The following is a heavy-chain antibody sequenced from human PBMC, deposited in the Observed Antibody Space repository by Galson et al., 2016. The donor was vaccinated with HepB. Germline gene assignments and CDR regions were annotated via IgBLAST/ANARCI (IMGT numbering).Heavy chain of an antibody. CDR2: ISGSGGIT. J-gene: IGHJ6*02. Sequence: SLKLSCEASGFTFSSYAMDWVRQAPGQGLEWVAVISGSGGITTYADTLQGRFTISRDTSKNTLYMQMSSLRAEDTAVYYCAKAIRCEDHYPFYYYSMDVWGQGTTVTVSS. D-gene: IGHD3-10*01. V-gene: IGHV3-23*01. CDR1: GFTFSSYA. CDR3: AKAIRCEDHYPFYYYSMDV.